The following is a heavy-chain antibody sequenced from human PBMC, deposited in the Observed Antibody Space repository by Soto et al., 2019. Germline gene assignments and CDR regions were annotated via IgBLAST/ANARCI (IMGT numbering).Heavy chain of an antibody. CDR2: INHSGST. D-gene: IGHD3-16*01. Sequence: PSETLSLTCAVYGGSFSGYCWSWIRQPPGKGLEWIGEINHSGSTNYNPSLKSRVTISVDTSKNQFSLKLSSVTAADTDVYYCARVRHGGCLAYYYYYGMDVWGQGTTVTV. CDR3: ARVRHGGCLAYYYYYGMDV. J-gene: IGHJ6*02. V-gene: IGHV4-34*01. CDR1: GGSFSGYC.